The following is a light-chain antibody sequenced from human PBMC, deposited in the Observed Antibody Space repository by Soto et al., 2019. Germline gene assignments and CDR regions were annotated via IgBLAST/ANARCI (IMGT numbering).Light chain of an antibody. CDR3: AAWDDSLSGGV. V-gene: IGLV1-47*01. Sequence: QSVLTQPPSASGTPGQRVTISCAGSASNIGSHSVYWYQQLPGTAPKLLIYRNNQRPSGVPDRFSGSKSGTSASLAISGLRSEDEADYYCAAWDDSLSGGVFGGGTKLTVL. CDR2: RNN. J-gene: IGLJ3*02. CDR1: ASNIGSHS.